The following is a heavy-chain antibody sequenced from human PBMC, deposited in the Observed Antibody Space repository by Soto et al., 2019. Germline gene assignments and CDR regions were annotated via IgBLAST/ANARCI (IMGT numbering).Heavy chain of an antibody. CDR3: ARTRDQYCSSGRCYYYYYMDV. Sequence: TSETLSLTCTVSNDSISSYYWSWIRQPPGKGLEWIGYIYYSGSTMYNPSLKSRVTISVDTSKNQFSLNLNSVTAADTAVYCCARTRDQYCSSGRCYYYYYMDVWGKGTTVTVSS. J-gene: IGHJ6*03. CDR2: IYYSGST. V-gene: IGHV4-59*08. CDR1: NDSISSYY. D-gene: IGHD2-15*01.